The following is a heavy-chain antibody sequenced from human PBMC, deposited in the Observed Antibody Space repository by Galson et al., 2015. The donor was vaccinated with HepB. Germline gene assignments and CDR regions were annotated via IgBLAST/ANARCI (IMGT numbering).Heavy chain of an antibody. CDR1: GGTFSSYA. CDR2: IIPIFGTA. V-gene: IGHV1-69*13. D-gene: IGHD2-2*01. Sequence: SVKVSCKASGGTFSSYAISWVRQAPGQGLEWMGGIIPIFGTANYAQKFQGRVTITADESTSTAYMELSSLRSEDTAVYYCARLSLFRLPAAMRYYYYYMDVWGKGTTVTVSS. J-gene: IGHJ6*03. CDR3: ARLSLFRLPAAMRYYYYYMDV.